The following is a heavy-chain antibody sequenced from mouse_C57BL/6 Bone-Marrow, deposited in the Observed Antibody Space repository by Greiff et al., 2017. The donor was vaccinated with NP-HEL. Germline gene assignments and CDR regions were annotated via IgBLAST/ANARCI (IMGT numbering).Heavy chain of an antibody. J-gene: IGHJ4*01. CDR2: INPYNGDT. V-gene: IGHV1-20*01. D-gene: IGHD2-4*01. CDR1: GYSFTGYF. Sequence: EVKLQESGPELVKPGDSVKISCKASGYSFTGYFMNWVMQSHGKSLEWIGRINPYNGDTFYTQKFKGKATLTVDKSSSTAHMELRSLTSEDSAVYYCARSNYDGYYAMDYWGQGTSVTVSS. CDR3: ARSNYDGYYAMDY.